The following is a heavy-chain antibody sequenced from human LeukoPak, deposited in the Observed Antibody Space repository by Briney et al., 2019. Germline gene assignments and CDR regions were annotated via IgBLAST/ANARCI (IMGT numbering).Heavy chain of an antibody. CDR3: ARGGLVEYYFDY. CDR2: IYHSGST. Sequence: SGTLSLTCAVSGGSISSSNWWSWVRQPPGKGLEWIGYIYHSGSTYYNPSLKSRVTISVDRSKNQFSLKLSSVTAADTAVYYCARGGLVEYYFDYWGQGTLVTVSS. V-gene: IGHV4-4*02. D-gene: IGHD1-26*01. CDR1: GGSISSSNW. J-gene: IGHJ4*02.